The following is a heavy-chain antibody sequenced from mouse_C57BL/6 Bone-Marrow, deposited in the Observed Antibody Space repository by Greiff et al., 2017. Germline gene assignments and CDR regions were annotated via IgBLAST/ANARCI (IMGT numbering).Heavy chain of an antibody. CDR1: GYAFTNYL. CDR3: YEWFAY. Sequence: VQLVESGAELVRPGTSVKVSCKASGYAFTNYLIEWVKQRPGQGLEWIGVINPGSGGTNYNEKFKGKATLTADKSSSTAYMQLSSLTSEDSAVYFFYEWFAYWGQGTLVTVSA. D-gene: IGHD2-3*01. V-gene: IGHV1-54*01. CDR2: INPGSGGT. J-gene: IGHJ3*01.